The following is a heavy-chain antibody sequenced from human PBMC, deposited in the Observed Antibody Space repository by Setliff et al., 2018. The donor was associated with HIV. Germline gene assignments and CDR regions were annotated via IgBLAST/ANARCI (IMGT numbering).Heavy chain of an antibody. CDR2: ISYSGST. CDR1: GGSIISNNYY. V-gene: IGHV4-39*07. CDR3: ARAPGYSYSFYFDS. D-gene: IGHD5-18*01. J-gene: IGHJ4*02. Sequence: SETLSLTCTVSGGSIISNNYYWGWIRQPPGKGLEWIGTISYSGSTYDNPSLKSRVTISVDTSKNQFSLNLTSLTAADTAVYFCARAPGYSYSFYFDSWGQGTLVTVSS.